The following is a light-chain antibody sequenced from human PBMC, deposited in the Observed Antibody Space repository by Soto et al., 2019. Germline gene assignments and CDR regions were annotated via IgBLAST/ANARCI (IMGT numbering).Light chain of an antibody. CDR2: GAS. CDR1: QSFTTSQ. Sequence: EIVLTPSPGTLSLSPGDRATLFWRASQSFTTSQLAWYQQRPGQAPRLLIFGASRRATGIPDRFSGSGSGTDFTLTISRLEPEDSAVYYCQQYGSSPETFGQGTKVDIK. CDR3: QQYGSSPET. V-gene: IGKV3-20*01. J-gene: IGKJ1*01.